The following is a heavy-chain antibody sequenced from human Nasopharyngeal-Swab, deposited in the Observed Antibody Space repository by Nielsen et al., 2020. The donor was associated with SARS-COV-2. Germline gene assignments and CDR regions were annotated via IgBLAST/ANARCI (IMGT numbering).Heavy chain of an antibody. CDR3: AREVVGGLVDS. V-gene: IGHV4-59*12. J-gene: IGHJ4*02. CDR1: GGSISSYY. Sequence: SETLSLTCTVSGGSISSYYGSWMRQSPGKGLERIGYFYYSGITNYNPSLKSRVTILIDTSKNQFSLKLNSVTAADTAVYYCAREVVGGLVDSWGQGPLVTVSS. D-gene: IGHD1-26*01. CDR2: FYYSGIT.